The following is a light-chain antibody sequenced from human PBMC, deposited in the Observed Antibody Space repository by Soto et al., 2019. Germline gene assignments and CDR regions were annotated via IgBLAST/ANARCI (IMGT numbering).Light chain of an antibody. CDR3: QQYYNSPLT. CDR1: QSILYRSNNRNY. V-gene: IGKV4-1*01. J-gene: IGKJ4*01. CDR2: WAS. Sequence: DIVMTQAPESLAVSLGERATINCESSQSILYRSNNRNYLAWYQQKPGQPPKLLIYWASTRESGVPDRFSGSGSGTDFTLTISSLQAEDVAVYYCQQYYNSPLTFGGGTKVDIK.